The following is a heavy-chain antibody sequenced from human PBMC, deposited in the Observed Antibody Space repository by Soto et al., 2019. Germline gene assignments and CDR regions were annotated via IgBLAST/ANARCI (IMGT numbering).Heavy chain of an antibody. CDR3: AKSELNAYMIFGVVIGSLERDAFDI. Sequence: GGSLRLSCAASGFTFSSYAMSWVRQAPGKGLEWVSAISGSGGSTYYADSVKGRFTISRDNSKNTLYLKMNSLRAEDTAVYYCAKSELNAYMIFGVVIGSLERDAFDIWGQGTMVT. J-gene: IGHJ3*02. CDR2: ISGSGGST. CDR1: GFTFSSYA. V-gene: IGHV3-23*01. D-gene: IGHD3-3*01.